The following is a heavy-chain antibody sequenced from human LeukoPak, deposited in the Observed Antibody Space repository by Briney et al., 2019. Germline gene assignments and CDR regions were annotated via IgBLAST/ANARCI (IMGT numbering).Heavy chain of an antibody. D-gene: IGHD2-15*01. CDR2: IHDSGST. V-gene: IGHV4-59*08. CDR1: GGTISSYY. Sequence: SETLSLTCTVSGGTISSYYWNWIRQPPGKGLEWIGYIHDSGSTKYNPSLKSRVAISVDTSKNQFSLKLSSVTAADTAVYYCARRRVGDLTVGSDTWFDPWGQGALVTVSS. CDR3: ARRRVGDLTVGSDTWFDP. J-gene: IGHJ5*02.